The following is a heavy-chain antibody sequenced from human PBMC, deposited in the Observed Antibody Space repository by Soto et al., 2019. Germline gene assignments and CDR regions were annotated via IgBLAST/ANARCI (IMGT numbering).Heavy chain of an antibody. CDR2: ISYDGSNK. J-gene: IGHJ6*02. V-gene: IGHV3-30*18. D-gene: IGHD6-13*01. Sequence: SCKAYGYTFRSYGMHWVRQAPGKGLEWVAVISYDGSNKYYADSVKGRFTISRDNSKNTLHLQMNSLRAEGTAVYYCAKSQGDEAAKAVWGQGTTVTVS. CDR1: GYTFRSYG. CDR3: AKSQGDEAAKAV.